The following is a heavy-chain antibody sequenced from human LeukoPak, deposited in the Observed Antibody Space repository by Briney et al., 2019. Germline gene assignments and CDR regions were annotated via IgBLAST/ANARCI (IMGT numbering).Heavy chain of an antibody. Sequence: ASVKVSCKASGYTFTNYYMHWVRQAPGQGLEWMGRINPNSGGTNYAQKFQGRVTMTRDTSISTAYMELSRLRSDDTAVYYCARGWVSSSSLRGWFDPWGQGTLVTVSS. D-gene: IGHD6-6*01. J-gene: IGHJ5*02. CDR1: GYTFTNYY. CDR2: INPNSGGT. V-gene: IGHV1-2*06. CDR3: ARGWVSSSSLRGWFDP.